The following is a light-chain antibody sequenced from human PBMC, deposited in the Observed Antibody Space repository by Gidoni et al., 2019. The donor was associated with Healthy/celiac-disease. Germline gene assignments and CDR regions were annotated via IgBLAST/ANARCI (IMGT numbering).Light chain of an antibody. J-gene: IGLJ1*01. CDR2: DDS. CDR3: PVWDSSSDHYV. Sequence: SYVMTQPPSVSVAAGQTARITWGGNNIGSKSVHWYQQKPDQAPVLVVYDDSDRPSGIPERFSGSNSGNTATLTISRVEAGDEADYYCPVWDSSSDHYVFGTGTKVTVL. CDR1: NIGSKS. V-gene: IGLV3-21*02.